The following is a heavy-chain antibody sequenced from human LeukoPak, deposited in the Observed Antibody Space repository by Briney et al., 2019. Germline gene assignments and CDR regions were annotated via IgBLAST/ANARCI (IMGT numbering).Heavy chain of an antibody. D-gene: IGHD2-15*01. CDR2: ISGSGGST. CDR3: AKETRGYCSGGSCTGFDP. J-gene: IGHJ5*02. V-gene: IGHV3-23*01. CDR1: GFTFSSYA. Sequence: GGSLRLSCAASGFTFSSYAMSWVRQAPGKGLEWVSAISGSGGSTYYADSVKGRFTISRDNSKNTLYLQMNSLRAEDTAVYYCAKETRGYCSGGSCTGFDPWGQGTLVTVSS.